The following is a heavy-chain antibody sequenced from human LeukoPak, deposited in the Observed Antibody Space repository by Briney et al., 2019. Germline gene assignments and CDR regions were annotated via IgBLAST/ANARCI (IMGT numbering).Heavy chain of an antibody. CDR1: GFTFSSYG. CDR3: ARGVHSAGTGVDY. J-gene: IGHJ4*02. Sequence: SGGSLRLSCAATGFTFSSYGMHWVRQAPGKGLEWVAVISYDGSNKYYADSVKGRFTISRDNSKNTLYLQMNSLRAEDTAVYYCARGVHSAGTGVDYWGQGTLVTVSS. V-gene: IGHV3-30*03. CDR2: ISYDGSNK. D-gene: IGHD6-13*01.